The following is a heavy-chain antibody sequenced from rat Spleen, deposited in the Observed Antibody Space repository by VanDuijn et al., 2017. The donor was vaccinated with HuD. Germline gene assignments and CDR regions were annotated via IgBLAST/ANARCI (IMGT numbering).Heavy chain of an antibody. J-gene: IGHJ3*01. CDR1: GHSIASSYR. CDR3: ARSDGTHYYLPFAD. CDR2: INSAGST. D-gene: IGHD1-12*02. V-gene: IGHV3-3*01. Sequence: EVQLQESGPGLVKPSQSLSLTCSVTGHSIASSYRWNWIRKFPGNRLEWMGYINSAGSTNYKPSLKSRLSISRDASKNQFFLQVDSVTTEDTATYYCARSDGTHYYLPFADWGQGTLVTVSS.